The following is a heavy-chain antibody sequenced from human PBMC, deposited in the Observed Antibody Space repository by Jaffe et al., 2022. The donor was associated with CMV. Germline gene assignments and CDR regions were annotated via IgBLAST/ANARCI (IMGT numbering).Heavy chain of an antibody. D-gene: IGHD3-3*01. J-gene: IGHJ6*03. CDR2: INPSGGST. CDR1: GYTFTSYY. V-gene: IGHV1-46*01. CDR3: ARRSGSTDMNTIFGVVHYYYYMDV. Sequence: QVQLVQSGAEVKKPGASVKVSCKASGYTFTSYYMHWVRQAPGQGLEWMGIINPSGGSTSYAQKFQGRVTMTRDTSTSTVYMELSSLRSEDTAVYYCARRSGSTDMNTIFGVVHYYYYMDVWGKGTTVTVSS.